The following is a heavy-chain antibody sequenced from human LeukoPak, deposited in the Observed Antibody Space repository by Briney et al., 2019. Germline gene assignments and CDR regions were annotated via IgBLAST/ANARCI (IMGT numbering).Heavy chain of an antibody. CDR3: ARDLISSSWVYFQH. CDR1: GGSTSSYY. Sequence: SETLSLTCTVSGGSTSSYYWSWIRQPPGKGLEWIGYIYDSGSTNYNPSLKSRVTISVDTSKNQFSLKLTSVTAADTAVYYCARDLISSSWVYFQHWGQGTLVTVSS. D-gene: IGHD6-13*01. CDR2: IYDSGST. V-gene: IGHV4-59*01. J-gene: IGHJ1*01.